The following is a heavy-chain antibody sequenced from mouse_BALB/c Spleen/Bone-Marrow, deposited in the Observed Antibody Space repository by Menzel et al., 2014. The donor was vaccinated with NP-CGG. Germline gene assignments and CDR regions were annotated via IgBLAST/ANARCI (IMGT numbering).Heavy chain of an antibody. D-gene: IGHD2-1*01. CDR2: IRNEANGYTT. CDR1: GFTFTDYY. CDR3: ARDYSYYFDY. Sequence: EVHLVESGGGLVQPGGSLRLSCATSGFTFTDYYMNWVRQPSGKALEWLSFIRNEANGYTTEYSASVKGRFTISRDNSQSIVYLQMNTLRAEDSATYYCARDYSYYFDYWGQGTTLTVSS. J-gene: IGHJ2*01. V-gene: IGHV7-3*02.